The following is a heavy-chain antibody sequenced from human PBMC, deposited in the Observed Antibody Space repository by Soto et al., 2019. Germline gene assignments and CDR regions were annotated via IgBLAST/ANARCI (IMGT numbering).Heavy chain of an antibody. J-gene: IGHJ6*02. CDR3: ARDLPRRKAIFGVVIALYYGMDV. D-gene: IGHD3-3*01. Sequence: QVQLVESGGGVVQPGRSLRLSCAASGFTFSSYAMHWVRQAPGKGLEWVAVISYDGSNKYYADSVKGRFTISRDNSKKTLYLQMNSLRAEDTAVYYCARDLPRRKAIFGVVIALYYGMDVWGQGTTVTVSS. V-gene: IGHV3-30-3*01. CDR2: ISYDGSNK. CDR1: GFTFSSYA.